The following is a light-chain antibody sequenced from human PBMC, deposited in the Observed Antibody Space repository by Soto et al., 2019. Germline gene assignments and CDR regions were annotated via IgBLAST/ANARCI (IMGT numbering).Light chain of an antibody. J-gene: IGKJ1*01. Sequence: DIHMTMSPSTLSASVGDRVTITCRASQSISSWLAWYQQKPGKAPKLLIYKASSLESGVPSRFSGSGSGTEFTLTISSLQPDDFATYYCQQCNSMWTFGQGTKVDI. CDR3: QQCNSMWT. CDR2: KAS. CDR1: QSISSW. V-gene: IGKV1-5*03.